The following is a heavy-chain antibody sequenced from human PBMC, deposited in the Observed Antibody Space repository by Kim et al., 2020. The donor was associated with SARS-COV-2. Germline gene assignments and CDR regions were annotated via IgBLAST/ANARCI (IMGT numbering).Heavy chain of an antibody. CDR3: ASKKVGATPGAFDY. J-gene: IGHJ4*02. D-gene: IGHD1-26*01. Sequence: PSLKSRVTISVDTSKNQFSLKLSSVTAADTAVYYCASKKVGATPGAFDYWGQGTLVTVSS. V-gene: IGHV4-59*01.